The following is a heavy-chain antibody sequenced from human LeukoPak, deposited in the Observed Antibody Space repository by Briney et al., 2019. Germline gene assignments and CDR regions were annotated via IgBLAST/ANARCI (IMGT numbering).Heavy chain of an antibody. CDR2: IRYDGSNK. J-gene: IGHJ4*02. D-gene: IGHD6-13*01. V-gene: IGHV3-30*02. CDR1: GFTFSSYG. CDR3: AKDKGLSWPFDY. Sequence: GGSLRLSCAASGFTFSSYGMHWVRQAPGKGLEWVAFIRYDGSNKYYADSVKGRFTISRDNSKNTLYLQMNGLRAEDTAVYYCAKDKGLSWPFDYWGQGTLVTVSS.